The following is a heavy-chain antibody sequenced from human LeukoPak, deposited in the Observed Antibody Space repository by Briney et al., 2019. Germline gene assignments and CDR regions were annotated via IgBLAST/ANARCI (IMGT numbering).Heavy chain of an antibody. CDR1: GGSISSYY. V-gene: IGHV4-59*01. Sequence: PSETLSLTCTVSGGSISSYYWSWIRQPPGKGLGWIGYIYYSGTTNYNPSPKSRVTISVDTSKNQFSLKLSSVTAADTAVYYCARGVYIAAAQYAYWGQGTLVTVSS. D-gene: IGHD6-13*01. CDR2: IYYSGTT. CDR3: ARGVYIAAAQYAY. J-gene: IGHJ4*02.